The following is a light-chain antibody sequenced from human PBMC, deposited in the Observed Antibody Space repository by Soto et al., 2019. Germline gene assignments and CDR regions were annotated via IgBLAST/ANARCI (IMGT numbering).Light chain of an antibody. Sequence: EIVMTQSPPSLTVTPGEPGSISCRSSQRLLHSNGTNFLDWYLQKPGQSSQLRIYLGFNRGSGVPDRDSGSRAGTDFALKISRVEAEDVSVYYFLQALQTAYSVGQWTKREIK. V-gene: IGKV2-28*01. CDR1: QRLLHSNGTNF. CDR2: LGF. CDR3: LQALQTAYS. J-gene: IGKJ2*03.